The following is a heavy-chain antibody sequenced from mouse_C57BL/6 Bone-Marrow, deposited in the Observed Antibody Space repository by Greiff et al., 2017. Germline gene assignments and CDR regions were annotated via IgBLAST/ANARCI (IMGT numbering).Heavy chain of an antibody. CDR2: IHPNSGST. CDR3: ARSPSIDYYGSGAWFAY. J-gene: IGHJ3*01. V-gene: IGHV1-64*01. Sequence: QVQLQQPGAELVKPGASVKLSCKASGYTFTSYWMHWVKQRPGQGLEWIGMIHPNSGSTNYNEKFKSKATLTVDKSSSTAYMQLSSLTSEDSAVYYCARSPSIDYYGSGAWFAYWGQGTLVTVSA. CDR1: GYTFTSYW. D-gene: IGHD1-1*01.